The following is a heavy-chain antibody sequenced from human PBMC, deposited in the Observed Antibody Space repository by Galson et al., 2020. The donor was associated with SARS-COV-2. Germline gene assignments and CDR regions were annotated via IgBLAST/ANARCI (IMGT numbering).Heavy chain of an antibody. CDR2: IYYSGST. V-gene: IGHV4-30-4*01. D-gene: IGHD2-2*01. CDR1: GGSISSGDYY. Sequence: SETLSLTCTVSGGSISSGDYYWSWIRQPPGKGLEWIGYIYYSGSTYYNPSLKSRVTISVDTSKNQFSLKLSSVTAADTAVYYCAREAGFHPFSPAPGWFDPWGQGTLVTVSS. CDR3: AREAGFHPFSPAPGWFDP. J-gene: IGHJ5*02.